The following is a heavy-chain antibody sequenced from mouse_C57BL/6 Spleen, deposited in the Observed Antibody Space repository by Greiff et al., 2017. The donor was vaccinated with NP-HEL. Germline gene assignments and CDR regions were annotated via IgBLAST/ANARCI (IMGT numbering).Heavy chain of an antibody. D-gene: IGHD1-1*01. V-gene: IGHV1-18*01. CDR2: INPNNGGT. CDR1: GYTFTDYN. CDR3: ARPTTHYYAMDY. J-gene: IGHJ4*01. Sequence: EVQLQQSGPELVKPGASVKIPCKASGYTFTDYNMDWVKQSHGKSLEWIGDINPNNGGTIYNQKFKGKATLTVDKSSSTAYMELRSLTSEDTAVYYWARPTTHYYAMDYWGQGTSVTVSS.